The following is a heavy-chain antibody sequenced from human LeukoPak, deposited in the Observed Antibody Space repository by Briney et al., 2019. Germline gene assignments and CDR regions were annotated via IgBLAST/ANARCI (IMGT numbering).Heavy chain of an antibody. J-gene: IGHJ6*03. CDR2: INPNSGGT. CDR1: GYTFTGYY. CDR3: AGDLRDYASGPYYMDV. V-gene: IGHV1-2*02. D-gene: IGHD3-10*01. Sequence: ASVKVSCKASGYTFTGYYIHWVRQAPGQGLEWMGWINPNSGGTNYAQKFQGRVTMTRDTSISTAYMELSRLRSDDTAVYYCAGDLRDYASGPYYMDVWGKGTTVTISS.